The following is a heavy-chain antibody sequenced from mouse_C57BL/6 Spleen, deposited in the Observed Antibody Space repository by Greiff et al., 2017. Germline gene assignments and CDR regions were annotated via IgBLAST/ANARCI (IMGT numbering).Heavy chain of an antibody. D-gene: IGHD2-2*01. J-gene: IGHJ2*01. CDR3: ARPGDGYDEGFDY. Sequence: EVQLVESGGGLVKPGGSLKLSCAASGFTFSDYGMHWVRQAPEKGLEWVAYISSGSSTIYYADTVKGRFTISRDNAKNTLFLQMTSLRSEDTAMYYCARPGDGYDEGFDYWGQGTTLTVSS. V-gene: IGHV5-17*01. CDR1: GFTFSDYG. CDR2: ISSGSSTI.